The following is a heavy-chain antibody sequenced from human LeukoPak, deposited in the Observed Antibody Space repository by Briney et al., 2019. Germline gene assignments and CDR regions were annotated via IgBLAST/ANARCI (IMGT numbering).Heavy chain of an antibody. CDR1: GYSFINSG. CDR3: AREGGIAAGWETD. CDR2: ISVNGGYT. V-gene: IGHV1-18*01. Sequence: ASVKVSCKVSGYSFINSGISWVRQAPGQGLEWMGWISVNGGYTNFAQSHRDRVTLTTNTSTSTAYLELTDLRSDGTAVYYCAREGGIAAGWETDWGQGTLVTVSS. D-gene: IGHD6-13*01. J-gene: IGHJ4*02.